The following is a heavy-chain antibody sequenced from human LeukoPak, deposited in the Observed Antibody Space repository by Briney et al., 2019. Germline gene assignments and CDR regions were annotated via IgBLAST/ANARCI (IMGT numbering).Heavy chain of an antibody. D-gene: IGHD3-10*01. CDR2: IYSGGST. V-gene: IGHV3-53*05. CDR1: GFTVSSNY. Sequence: GGSLRLSCAASGFTVSSNYMSWVRQAPGKGLECVSVIYSGGSTYYADSVKGRFTISRDNSKNTLYLQMNSLRAEDTAVYYCARDRHGESWFDPWGQGTLVTVSS. J-gene: IGHJ5*02. CDR3: ARDRHGESWFDP.